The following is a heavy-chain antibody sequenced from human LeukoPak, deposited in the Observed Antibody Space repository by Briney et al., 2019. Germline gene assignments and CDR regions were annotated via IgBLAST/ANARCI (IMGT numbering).Heavy chain of an antibody. D-gene: IGHD3-9*01. V-gene: IGHV4-34*01. CDR3: ARAMPVLRYFDWFYAFDI. CDR1: GGSFSGYY. Sequence: SETLSLTCAVYGGSFSGYYWSWIRQPPGKGLEWIGEINHSGSTNYNPSLKSRVTISVDTSKNQFSLKLSSVTAADTAVYYCARAMPVLRYFDWFYAFDIWGQGTMVTVSS. CDR2: INHSGST. J-gene: IGHJ3*02.